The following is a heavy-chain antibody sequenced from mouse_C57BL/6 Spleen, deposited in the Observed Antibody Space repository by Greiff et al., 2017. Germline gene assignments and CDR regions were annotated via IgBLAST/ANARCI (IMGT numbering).Heavy chain of an antibody. V-gene: IGHV1-52*01. J-gene: IGHJ1*03. Sequence: QVQLKQPGAELVRPGSSVKLSCKASGYTFTSYWMHWVKQRPIQGLEWIGNIDPSDSETHYNQKFKDKATLTVDKSSSTAYMQLSSLTSEDSAVYYCARSMTTVVARYFDVWGTGTTVTVSS. CDR1: GYTFTSYW. CDR2: IDPSDSET. D-gene: IGHD1-1*01. CDR3: ARSMTTVVARYFDV.